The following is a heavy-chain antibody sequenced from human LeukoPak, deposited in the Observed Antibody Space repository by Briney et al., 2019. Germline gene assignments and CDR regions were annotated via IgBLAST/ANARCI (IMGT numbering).Heavy chain of an antibody. J-gene: IGHJ4*02. CDR2: INAGSGDT. CDR1: GYTFTTSA. Sequence: ASVKVSCKASGYTFTTSAMHWMRQAPGQSLEWMGWINAGSGDTKYSQKFQGRVTFTRDTSASTAYMALSSLRFEDTAVYFCARDQSLGSYPDYWGQGTLVTVSS. CDR3: ARDQSLGSYPDY. V-gene: IGHV1-3*01. D-gene: IGHD3-10*01.